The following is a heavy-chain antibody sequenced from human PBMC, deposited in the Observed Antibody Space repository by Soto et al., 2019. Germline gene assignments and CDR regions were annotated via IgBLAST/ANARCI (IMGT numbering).Heavy chain of an antibody. CDR1: GGSISSGGYY. J-gene: IGHJ6*02. D-gene: IGHD3-10*01. CDR2: IYYSGST. CDR3: ARELRFGEDYYGMDV. V-gene: IGHV4-31*03. Sequence: QVQLQESGPGLVKPSQTLSLTCTVSGGSISSGGYYWSWIRQHPGKGLEWIGYIYYSGSTCYNPSLKSRVTISVDTSKNQFSLKLSSVTAADTAVYYCARELRFGEDYYGMDVWGQGTTVTVSS.